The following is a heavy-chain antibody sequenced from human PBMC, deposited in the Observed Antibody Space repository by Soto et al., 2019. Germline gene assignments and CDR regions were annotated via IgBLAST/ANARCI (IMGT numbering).Heavy chain of an antibody. J-gene: IGHJ4*02. CDR2: ITYNGDNT. D-gene: IGHD5-18*01. V-gene: IGHV3-23*01. Sequence: GSLRLSCAASGFTFSSYAMTWVRQAPGKGLEWVSVITYNGDNTYYADSVKGRFTISRDNSKDTVHLQMNSLRAEDTAVYYCARYIRGPTVFYFDFWGPGVLVTVPQ. CDR1: GFTFSSYA. CDR3: ARYIRGPTVFYFDF.